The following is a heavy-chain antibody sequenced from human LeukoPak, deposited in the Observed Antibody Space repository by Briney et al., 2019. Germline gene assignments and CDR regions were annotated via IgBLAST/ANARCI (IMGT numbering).Heavy chain of an antibody. CDR3: ARELEIAVAGTLGY. J-gene: IGHJ4*02. CDR2: IWYDGSNK. V-gene: IGHV3-33*01. CDR1: GFTFSSYA. Sequence: AGRSLGLSCAASGFTFSSYAMHWVRQAPGKGLEWVAVIWYDGSNKYYADSVKGRFTISRDHSKNTLYLQMKSLRAEDTAVYYCARELEIAVAGTLGYWGQGTLVTVSS. D-gene: IGHD6-19*01.